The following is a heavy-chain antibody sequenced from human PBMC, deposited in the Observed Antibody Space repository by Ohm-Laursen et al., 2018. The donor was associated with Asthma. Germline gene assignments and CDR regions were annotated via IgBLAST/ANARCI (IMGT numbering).Heavy chain of an antibody. V-gene: IGHV3-23*01. Sequence: GSLRLSCAASGFTFSSYAMTWVRQAPGKGLEWVSDISGSGSRTNYADSVKGRFTISRDNSKNTLYLQMNSLRAEDTAVYYCAKDPSYYEDAFDIWGQGTMVTVSS. CDR3: AKDPSYYEDAFDI. D-gene: IGHD3-22*01. CDR1: GFTFSSYA. J-gene: IGHJ3*02. CDR2: ISGSGSRT.